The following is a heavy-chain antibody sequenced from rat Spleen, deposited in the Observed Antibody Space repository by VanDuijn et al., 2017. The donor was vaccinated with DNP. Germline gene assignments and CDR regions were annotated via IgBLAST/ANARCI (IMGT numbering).Heavy chain of an antibody. CDR3: TRTPLTTVVTYYFDY. CDR1: GFTFSNYG. V-gene: IGHV5S13*01. D-gene: IGHD1-1*01. CDR2: ISIGGYNT. J-gene: IGHJ2*01. Sequence: EVQLVESGGGLVQPGRSLKLSCAASGFTFSNYGVAWVRQAPTKGLEWVASISIGGYNTYYRDSVKGRFTISRDNAKNTQYLQMDSLRSEDTATYYCTRTPLTTVVTYYFDYWGQGVMVTVSS.